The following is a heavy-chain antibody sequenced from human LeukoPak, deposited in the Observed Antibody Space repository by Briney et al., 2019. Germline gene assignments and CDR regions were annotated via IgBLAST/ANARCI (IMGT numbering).Heavy chain of an antibody. CDR1: GGSFSGYY. D-gene: IGHD6-13*01. J-gene: IGHJ5*02. CDR2: INHSGST. V-gene: IGHV4-34*01. Sequence: SETLSLTCAVYGGSFSGYYWSWIRQPPGRGLEWIGEINHSGSTNYNPSLKSRVTISVDTSKNQFSLKLSSVTAADTAVYYCARVKYSSSFLSWFDPWGQGTLVTVSS. CDR3: ARVKYSSSFLSWFDP.